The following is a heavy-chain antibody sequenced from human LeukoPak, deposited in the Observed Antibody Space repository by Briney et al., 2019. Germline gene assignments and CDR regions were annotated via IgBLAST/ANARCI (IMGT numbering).Heavy chain of an antibody. CDR1: GYTFMNYD. CDR3: ARGRGPGSNWFDP. J-gene: IGHJ5*02. Sequence: ASVKVSCKASGYTFMNYDINWVRQGTGQGLEWMGWMNPNSGNTGYAQKFQGRVSITRNSSISTAYMEVSRLTFDDTAVYYCARGRGPGSNWFDPWGQGTPVTVSS. V-gene: IGHV1-8*03. CDR2: MNPNSGNT. D-gene: IGHD3-10*01.